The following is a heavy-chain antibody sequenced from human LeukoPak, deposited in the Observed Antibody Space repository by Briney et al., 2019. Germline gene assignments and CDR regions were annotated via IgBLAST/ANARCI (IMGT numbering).Heavy chain of an antibody. Sequence: SETLSLTCAVYGGSFSGYYWSWLRQPPGKGLEWIGEINHSGSTNYNPSLKSRVTISVDTSKNQFSLKLSSVTAADTAVYYCARGPRCTSCLRWFDPWGQGTLVTVSS. D-gene: IGHD2-2*01. CDR1: GGSFSGYY. CDR3: ARGPRCTSCLRWFDP. V-gene: IGHV4-34*01. CDR2: INHSGST. J-gene: IGHJ5*02.